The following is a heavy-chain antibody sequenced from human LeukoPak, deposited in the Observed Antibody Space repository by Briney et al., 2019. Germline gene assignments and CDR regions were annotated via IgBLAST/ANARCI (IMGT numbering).Heavy chain of an antibody. CDR2: IYYSGST. V-gene: IGHV4-59*01. D-gene: IGHD2-21*02. J-gene: IGHJ3*02. Sequence: TSETLSLTCTVSGGSISTYYGNWIRQAPGKGLEWIGYIYYSGSTNYNPSLKSRVTMSVDTSRNQFSLKLSSVTAADTAVYYCARGQLAYCGGDCSDAFDIWGQGTMVTVSS. CDR1: GGSISTYY. CDR3: ARGQLAYCGGDCSDAFDI.